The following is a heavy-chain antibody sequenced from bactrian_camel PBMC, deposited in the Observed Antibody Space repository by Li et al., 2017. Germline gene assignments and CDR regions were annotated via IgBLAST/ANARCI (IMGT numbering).Heavy chain of an antibody. V-gene: IGHV3S54*01. J-gene: IGHJ4*01. CDR1: GNGDGSGY. D-gene: IGHD3*01. CDR3: AASSFPIPLSAVRNPGSMGYY. Sequence: ESGGGSVQPGGSMTLSCAVTGNGDGSGYRCTGWFRQAPGKEREGVATIYTDGYFGGPRPIYADSVKGRFTISKDNAKNTLYLQMNNLKPEDTAMYYCAASSFPIPLSAVRNPGSMGYYWGQGTQVTVS. CDR2: IYTDGYFGGPRP.